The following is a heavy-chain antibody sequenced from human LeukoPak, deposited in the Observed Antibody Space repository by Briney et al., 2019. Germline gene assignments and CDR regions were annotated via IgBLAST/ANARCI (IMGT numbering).Heavy chain of an antibody. D-gene: IGHD4-23*01. Sequence: SETLSLTCTVSGGSISSYYWSCIRQPPGKGLEWIGYIYYSGSTNYNPSLKSRVTISVDTSKNQFSLKLSSVTAADTAVFYCARVRPEVYGGNRVFDYWGQGTLVTVSS. CDR2: IYYSGST. J-gene: IGHJ4*02. CDR1: GGSISSYY. V-gene: IGHV4-59*01. CDR3: ARVRPEVYGGNRVFDY.